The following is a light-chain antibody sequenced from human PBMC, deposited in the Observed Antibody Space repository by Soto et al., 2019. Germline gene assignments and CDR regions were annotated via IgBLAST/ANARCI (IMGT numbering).Light chain of an antibody. V-gene: IGKV3-11*01. J-gene: IGKJ1*01. Sequence: IVLTQSPVTLALSPGESAVLSCRASQSVSTSLAWYQHKPGQAPRLFIYDASKRAPGIPARFTGSGSGTDFTLTISSLAPEDIAVYYCQVRDVWPSFRQGTKVEIK. CDR1: QSVSTS. CDR2: DAS. CDR3: QVRDVWPS.